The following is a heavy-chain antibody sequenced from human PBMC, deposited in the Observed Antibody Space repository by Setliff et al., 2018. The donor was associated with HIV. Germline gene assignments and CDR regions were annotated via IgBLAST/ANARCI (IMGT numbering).Heavy chain of an antibody. J-gene: IGHJ6*03. CDR1: GGSISGYY. Sequence: SETLSLTCTVSGGSISGYYWSWIRQPAGKGLEWIGRIYTSGSTNYNPSLKSRVTMSVDTSKNQFSLKLSSVTAADTAVYYCARDRTHSKVPRPYYYMDVWGKGTTVTVSS. CDR3: ARDRTHSKVPRPYYYMDV. D-gene: IGHD6-13*01. CDR2: IYTSGST. V-gene: IGHV4-4*07.